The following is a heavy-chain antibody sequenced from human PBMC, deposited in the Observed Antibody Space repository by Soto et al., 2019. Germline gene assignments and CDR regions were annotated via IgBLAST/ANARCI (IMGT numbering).Heavy chain of an antibody. CDR3: ASQGLRYYYYGMDV. V-gene: IGHV4-39*01. CDR2: IYYSGST. Sequence: PSETLSLTCTFSGGSISSSSYYLGWIRQPPGKGLEWIGSIYYSGSTYYNPSLKSRVTISVDTSKNQFSLKLSSVTAADTAVYYCASQGLRYYYYGMDVWGQGTTVTVSS. J-gene: IGHJ6*02. CDR1: GGSISSSSYY. D-gene: IGHD4-17*01.